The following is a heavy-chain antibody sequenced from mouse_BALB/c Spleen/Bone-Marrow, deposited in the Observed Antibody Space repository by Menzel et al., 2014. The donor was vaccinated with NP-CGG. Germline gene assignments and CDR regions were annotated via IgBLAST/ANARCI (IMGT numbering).Heavy chain of an antibody. CDR1: GFNIKDTY. V-gene: IGHV14-3*02. CDR3: ARYRYYGSSGWDY. J-gene: IGHJ4*01. D-gene: IGHD1-1*01. Sequence: VQLQQPGAELVKPGASVKLSCTASGFNIKDTYIHWVKQRPEQGLERIGRIDPANGNTKYDPKFQGKATITADTSSNTAYLHLSSLTSEDTAVYYCARYRYYGSSGWDYWGQGTSVTVSS. CDR2: IDPANGNT.